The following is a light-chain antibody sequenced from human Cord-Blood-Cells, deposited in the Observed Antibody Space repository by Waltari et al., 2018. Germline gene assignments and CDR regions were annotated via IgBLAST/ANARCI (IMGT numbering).Light chain of an antibody. CDR1: SSDVGGYNY. Sequence: QSALTQPPSASGSPGQSVTISCTGTSSDVGGYNYVSWYQQHPGKAPKLMIYEVSKRPSGVPDRFSGSKSGNTASLTVSWLQAEDEADYYCSSYAGSNNLVFGGGTKLTVI. J-gene: IGLJ3*02. V-gene: IGLV2-8*01. CDR3: SSYAGSNNLV. CDR2: EVS.